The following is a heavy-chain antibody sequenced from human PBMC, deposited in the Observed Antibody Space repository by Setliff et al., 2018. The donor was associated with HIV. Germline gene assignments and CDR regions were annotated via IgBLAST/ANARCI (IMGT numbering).Heavy chain of an antibody. CDR2: INPNSGDT. J-gene: IGHJ3*02. CDR3: AREAIFYDAFDI. V-gene: IGHV1-2*02. CDR1: GYTFTDYY. D-gene: IGHD2-2*01. Sequence: ASVKVSCKASGYTFTDYYLHWVRQGPGQGLEWMGWINPNSGDTNYTQKFQGRVTMTRDTSIRTAYMELSSLTSDDTAVYYCAREAIFYDAFDIWGQGTMVTVSS.